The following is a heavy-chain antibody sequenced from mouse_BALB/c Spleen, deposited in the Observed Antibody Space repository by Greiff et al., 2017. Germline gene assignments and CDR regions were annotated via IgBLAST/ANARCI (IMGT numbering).Heavy chain of an antibody. Sequence: VQLVESGAELVRPGASVTLSCKASGYTFTDYEMHWVKQTPVHGLEWIGAIDPETGGTAYNQKFKGKATLTADKSSSTAYMELRSLTSEDSAVYYCTLYYGYWYFDVWGAGTTVTVSS. D-gene: IGHD2-1*01. J-gene: IGHJ1*01. V-gene: IGHV1-15*01. CDR2: IDPETGGT. CDR1: GYTFTDYE. CDR3: TLYYGYWYFDV.